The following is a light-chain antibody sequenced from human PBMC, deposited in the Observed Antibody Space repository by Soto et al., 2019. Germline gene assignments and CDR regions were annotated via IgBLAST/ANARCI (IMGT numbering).Light chain of an antibody. CDR3: QQRSDWPWT. CDR2: DVS. J-gene: IGKJ1*01. Sequence: EIVLTQSPATLSLSPGERGTLSCRASESVTNYLAWYQQKPGQAPRLLVYDVSKRATGIPARFSGGGSGTDFTLTISNLEPEDFAVYYCQQRSDWPWTFGQGTKVEIK. V-gene: IGKV3-11*01. CDR1: ESVTNY.